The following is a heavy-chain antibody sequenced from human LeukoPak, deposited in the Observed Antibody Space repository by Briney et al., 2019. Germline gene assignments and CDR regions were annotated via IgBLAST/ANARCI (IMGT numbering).Heavy chain of an antibody. Sequence: GGSLRLSCAASGFTFSSSWMNWVRQAPGKGLEWVASINEDGSEKYYVDSVKGRFTISRDNAKNSLYLQMNSLRAEDTAVYYCARDWNQLGGSNWFDPWGQGTLVTVSS. CDR2: INEDGSEK. J-gene: IGHJ5*02. V-gene: IGHV3-7*01. CDR1: GFTFSSSW. CDR3: ARDWNQLGGSNWFDP. D-gene: IGHD1-14*01.